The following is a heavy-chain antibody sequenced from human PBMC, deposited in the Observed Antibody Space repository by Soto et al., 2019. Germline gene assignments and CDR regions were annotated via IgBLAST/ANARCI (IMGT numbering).Heavy chain of an antibody. V-gene: IGHV4-38-2*01. Sequence: AETLSLTCAASGYFISSGSYWVLVRDPRGEVLEWMGSTFDSGNTHYNPSLKSRVTISMDTSKNHFSLRLSSVTASDTAVYYCARGHIVVVPTVGWFDPWGQGTLVTVSS. CDR1: GYFISSGSY. J-gene: IGHJ5*02. D-gene: IGHD2-2*01. CDR3: ARGHIVVVPTVGWFDP. CDR2: TFDSGNT.